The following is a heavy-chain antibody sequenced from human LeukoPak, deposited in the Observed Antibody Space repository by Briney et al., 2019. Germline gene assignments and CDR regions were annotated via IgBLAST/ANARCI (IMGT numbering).Heavy chain of an antibody. CDR2: ISSSSYI. D-gene: IGHD4/OR15-4a*01. Sequence: PGGSLRLSCAASGFTFSSYSMNWVRQAPGKGLEWVSSISSSSYIYYADSVKGRFTISRGNAKNSLYLQMNSLRAEDTAVYYCAKSLYGGPTWFDPWGQGTLVTVSS. V-gene: IGHV3-21*01. J-gene: IGHJ5*02. CDR3: AKSLYGGPTWFDP. CDR1: GFTFSSYS.